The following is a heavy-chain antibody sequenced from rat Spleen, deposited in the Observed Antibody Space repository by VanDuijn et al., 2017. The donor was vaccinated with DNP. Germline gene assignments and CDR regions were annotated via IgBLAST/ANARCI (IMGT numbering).Heavy chain of an antibody. CDR3: TTLITFMSG. D-gene: IGHD1-1*01. J-gene: IGHJ4*01. Sequence: EVQLVESGGGLLQPGRSLKLSCAVSGFSFSNYDMAWVRQAPSRGLEWVASISSDGSHTYYRDSVKGRFTISRDNAKSSLFLQMDSLRSEDTATYYCTTLITFMSGWSQGTSVTVSS. CDR2: ISSDGSHT. CDR1: GFSFSNYD. V-gene: IGHV5-20*01.